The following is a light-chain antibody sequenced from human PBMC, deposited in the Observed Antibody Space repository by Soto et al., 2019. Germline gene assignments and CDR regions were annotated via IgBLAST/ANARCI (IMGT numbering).Light chain of an antibody. V-gene: IGKV1-39*01. CDR1: ESSNCH. CDR2: SAS. Sequence: DIQMTQSPSSLFASVGARVTITFRASESSNCHVNWYQQKPGEVPKLLIYSASSLQSRVPPRLGGRESGTDFTLTISSLQAEDFATYYCQQDYNSAPWTFGQETKVEIK. CDR3: QQDYNSAPWT. J-gene: IGKJ1*01.